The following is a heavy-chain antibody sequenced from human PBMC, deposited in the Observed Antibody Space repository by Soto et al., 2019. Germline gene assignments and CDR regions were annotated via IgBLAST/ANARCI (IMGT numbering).Heavy chain of an antibody. CDR3: ASSTSMTTVTPFDY. D-gene: IGHD4-17*01. CDR2: IYYSGST. V-gene: IGHV4-31*03. CDR1: GGSISSGGYY. Sequence: QVQLQESGPGLVKPSQTLSLTCTVSGGSISSGGYYWSWIRQHPGKGLEWIGYIYYSGSTYYNPSLKSRVTXXVXTXXHQFSLKLSSVTAADTAVYYCASSTSMTTVTPFDYWGQGTLVTVSS. J-gene: IGHJ4*02.